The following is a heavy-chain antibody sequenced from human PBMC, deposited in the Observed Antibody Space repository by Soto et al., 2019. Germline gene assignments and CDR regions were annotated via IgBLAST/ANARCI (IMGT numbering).Heavy chain of an antibody. J-gene: IGHJ3*02. V-gene: IGHV4-59*01. D-gene: IGHD3-16*01. CDR2: IYYSGST. CDR1: GVSISSYY. Sequence: SETLSLTCTVSGVSISSYYWSWIRQPPGKGLEWIGYIYYSGSTNYNPSLKSRVTISVDTSKNQFSLKLSSVTAADTAVYYCAHSFRDAFDIWGQGTMVTVSS. CDR3: AHSFRDAFDI.